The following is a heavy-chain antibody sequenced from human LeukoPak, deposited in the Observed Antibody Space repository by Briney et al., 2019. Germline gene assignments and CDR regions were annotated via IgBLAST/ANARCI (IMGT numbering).Heavy chain of an antibody. J-gene: IGHJ4*02. CDR1: GGSISSYY. Sequence: SETLSLTCTVSGGSISSYYWSWIRQPAGKGLEWIGRICTSGSTNYNPSLKSRVTMSVDTSKNQFSLKLSSVTAADTAVYYCARSAAWIQLWYYFDYWGQGPWSPSPQ. D-gene: IGHD5-18*01. CDR3: ARSAAWIQLWYYFDY. CDR2: ICTSGST. V-gene: IGHV4-4*07.